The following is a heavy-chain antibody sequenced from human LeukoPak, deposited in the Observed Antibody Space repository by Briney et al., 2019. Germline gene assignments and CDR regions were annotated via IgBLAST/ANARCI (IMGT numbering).Heavy chain of an antibody. CDR2: IYYSGST. CDR1: GGSISRYY. V-gene: IGHV4-59*08. CDR3: ARGEFGGVTDAFDI. Sequence: SGTLSLTCTVAGGSISRYYGSWIRQPPGKGLGWIGYIYYSGSTYYNRSLKSRVTISVDTSKNQFSLKLRSVTAADTAVYYCARGEFGGVTDAFDIWGQGTMVTVSS. D-gene: IGHD3-16*01. J-gene: IGHJ3*02.